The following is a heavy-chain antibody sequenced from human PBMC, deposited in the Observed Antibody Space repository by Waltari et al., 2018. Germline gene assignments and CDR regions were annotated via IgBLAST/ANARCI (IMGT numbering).Heavy chain of an antibody. CDR3: ARDAPGRAVAGTEFDY. V-gene: IGHV3-33*01. CDR2: IWYDGSNK. CDR1: GFTFSSYG. J-gene: IGHJ4*02. Sequence: QVQLVESGGGVVQPGRSLRLSCAASGFTFSSYGMHWVRQAPGKGLEWVAVIWYDGSNKYYADAVKGRFTISRDNSKNTLYLQMNSLRAEDTAVYYCARDAPGRAVAGTEFDYWGQGTLVTVSS. D-gene: IGHD6-19*01.